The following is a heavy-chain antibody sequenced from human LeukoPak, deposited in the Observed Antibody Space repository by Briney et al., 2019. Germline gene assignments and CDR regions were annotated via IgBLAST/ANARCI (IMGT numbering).Heavy chain of an antibody. J-gene: IGHJ4*02. CDR1: GGSLSGYY. D-gene: IGHD4/OR15-4a*01. Sequence: SETLSLTCAVYGGSLSGYYWSWIRQSPGKGLEWSGEINHGGSTNYNPSLKSRVTMSVDTSKNHFSLKLSSVTAADTAVYFCAREGRMSMGIEYWGQGTLLTVSS. CDR2: INHGGST. V-gene: IGHV4-34*01. CDR3: AREGRMSMGIEY.